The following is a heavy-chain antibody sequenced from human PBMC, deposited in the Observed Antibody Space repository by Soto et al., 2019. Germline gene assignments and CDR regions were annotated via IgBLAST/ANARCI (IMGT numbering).Heavy chain of an antibody. CDR2: IWYDGSNK. CDR1: GFTFSSYG. D-gene: IGHD3-10*01. V-gene: IGHV3-33*01. J-gene: IGHJ5*02. CDR3: ARAPPDSSGSGSYEDSPFS. Sequence: QVQLVESGGGVVQPGRSLRLSCAASGFTFSSYGMHWVRQAPGKGLEWVAVIWYDGSNKYYGDSVKGRFTISRDNSKNTLYLQMNSLRVEDTAVYYCARAPPDSSGSGSYEDSPFSWGQGTLVTVS.